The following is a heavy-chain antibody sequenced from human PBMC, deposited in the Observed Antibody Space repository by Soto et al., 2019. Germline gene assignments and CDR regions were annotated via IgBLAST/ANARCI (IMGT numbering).Heavy chain of an antibody. V-gene: IGHV3-21*01. J-gene: IGHJ6*02. D-gene: IGHD4-17*01. CDR1: GFTFSSYS. Sequence: GGSLRLSCAASGFTFSSYSMNWVRQAPGKGLEWVSSISSSSSYIYYADSVKGRFTISRDNAKNSLYLQMNSLRAEDTAVYYCAREGVTTRYYYGMDVWGQGTTVTAP. CDR3: AREGVTTRYYYGMDV. CDR2: ISSSSSYI.